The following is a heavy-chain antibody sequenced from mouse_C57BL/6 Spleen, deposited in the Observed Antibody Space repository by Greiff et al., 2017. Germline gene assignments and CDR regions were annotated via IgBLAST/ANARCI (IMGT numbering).Heavy chain of an antibody. CDR2: ISYDGSN. D-gene: IGHD1-1*01. CDR1: GYSITSGYY. V-gene: IGHV3-6*01. CDR3: ARAPIYYYGSSAYFDV. Sequence: EVQLVESGPGLVKPSQSLSLTCSVTGYSITSGYYWNWIRQFPGNKLEWMGYISYDGSNNYNPSLKNRISITRDTSKNQFFLKLNSVTTEDTATYYCARAPIYYYGSSAYFDVWGTGTTVTVSS. J-gene: IGHJ1*03.